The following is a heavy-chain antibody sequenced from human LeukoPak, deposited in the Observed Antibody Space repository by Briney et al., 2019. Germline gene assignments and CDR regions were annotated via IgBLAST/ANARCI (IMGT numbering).Heavy chain of an antibody. CDR2: VYYSGST. V-gene: IGHV4-39*07. CDR3: ARLTRITMVRGVRGPMDV. D-gene: IGHD3-10*01. Sequence: SETLSLTCTVSGGTISTSSYYFAWIRQPPGKGLEWIGSVYYSGSTYYHPSLKSRVTISIDTSKNQFSLNLNSVTAADTAVYYCARLTRITMVRGVRGPMDVWGKGTTVTISS. CDR1: GGTISTSSYY. J-gene: IGHJ6*03.